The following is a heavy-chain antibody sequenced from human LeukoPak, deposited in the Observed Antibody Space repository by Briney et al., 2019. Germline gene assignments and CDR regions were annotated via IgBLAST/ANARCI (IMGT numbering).Heavy chain of an antibody. Sequence: PSETLSLTCAVYGGSFSGYYWSWIRQPPGKGLEWIGEINHSGSTNYNPFLKSRVTISVDTSKNQFSLKLSSVTAADTAVYYCARDYGSGSYFRYYYYMDVWGKGTTVTVSS. V-gene: IGHV4-34*01. CDR3: ARDYGSGSYFRYYYYMDV. CDR1: GGSFSGYY. CDR2: INHSGST. D-gene: IGHD3-10*01. J-gene: IGHJ6*03.